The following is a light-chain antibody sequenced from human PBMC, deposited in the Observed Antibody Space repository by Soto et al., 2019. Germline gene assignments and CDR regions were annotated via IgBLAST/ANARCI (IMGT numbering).Light chain of an antibody. J-gene: IGKJ4*01. CDR2: HAS. Sequence: EIVLTQSPGTVSLSPGERATLSCRAGQTVGNNYLAWYRQKPGQAPRLLIYHASIRATGIPDRFSGSGSGADFTLTISRLEPEDFAVYYCHQYAYAPLTFGGGTKVEI. V-gene: IGKV3-20*01. CDR3: HQYAYAPLT. CDR1: QTVGNNY.